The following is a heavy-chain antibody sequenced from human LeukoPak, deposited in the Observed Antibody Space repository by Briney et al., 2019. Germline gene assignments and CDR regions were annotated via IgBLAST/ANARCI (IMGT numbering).Heavy chain of an antibody. J-gene: IGHJ4*02. CDR1: GGTFSSYA. V-gene: IGHV1-69*13. Sequence: SVKVSCKASGGTFSSYAISWVRQAPGQGLEWMGGIIPIFGTANYAQKFQGRVTITADETTSTAYMELSSLRSEDTAVYYCAITLWFGELTNYFDYWGQGTLVTVSS. CDR3: AITLWFGELTNYFDY. D-gene: IGHD3-10*01. CDR2: IIPIFGTA.